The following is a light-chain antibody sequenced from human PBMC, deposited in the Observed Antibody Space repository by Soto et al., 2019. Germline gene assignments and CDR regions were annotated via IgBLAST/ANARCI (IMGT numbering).Light chain of an antibody. J-gene: IGKJ4*01. Sequence: AIQLTQSPSSLSSSVGDRVTITCRASQDISSAVAWYQHNPGRATMLLIYDASSLQTAVPSRFSGSGSGTDFSLAISSLHPEDFATYYCQQFQSYAPSFGGGTKMEIK. V-gene: IGKV1-13*02. CDR2: DAS. CDR1: QDISSA. CDR3: QQFQSYAPS.